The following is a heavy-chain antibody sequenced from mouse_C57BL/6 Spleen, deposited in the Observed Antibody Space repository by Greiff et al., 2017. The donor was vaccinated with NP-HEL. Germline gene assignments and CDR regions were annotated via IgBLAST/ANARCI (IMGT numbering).Heavy chain of an antibody. J-gene: IGHJ4*01. Sequence: EVQLVESGGGLVKPGGSLKLSCAASGFTFSSYTMSWVRQTPEKRLEWVATISGGGGNTYYPDSVKGRFPISRDNAKNTLYLQMSSLRSEDTALYYCARHEERDYAMDYWGQGTSVTVSS. CDR2: ISGGGGNT. CDR3: ARHEERDYAMDY. V-gene: IGHV5-9*01. CDR1: GFTFSSYT.